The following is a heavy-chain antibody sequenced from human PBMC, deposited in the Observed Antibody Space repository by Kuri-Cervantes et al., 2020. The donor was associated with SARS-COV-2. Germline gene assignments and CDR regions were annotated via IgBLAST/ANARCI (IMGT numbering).Heavy chain of an antibody. Sequence: GESLKISCAASGFTFSTYRMHWVRQAPGKGLEWVSVISFDESDKSYVDSVKGRFTISRDNSKSTLYLQVNSLRAEDTAVYYCAKELSRDIVVVPVYHYYYGMDVWGQGTTVTVSS. D-gene: IGHD2-2*01. J-gene: IGHJ6*02. V-gene: IGHV3-30*18. CDR2: ISFDESDK. CDR3: AKELSRDIVVVPVYHYYYGMDV. CDR1: GFTFSTYR.